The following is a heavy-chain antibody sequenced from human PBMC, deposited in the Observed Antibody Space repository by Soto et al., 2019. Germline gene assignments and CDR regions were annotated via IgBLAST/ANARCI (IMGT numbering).Heavy chain of an antibody. CDR2: IYPGDSDT. CDR3: ARRDDSPTAEYFQH. CDR1: GYSFATYW. V-gene: IGHV5-51*01. D-gene: IGHD2-21*01. J-gene: IGHJ1*01. Sequence: GESLKISCKGSGYSFATYWIGWVRQMPGKGLEWMGIIYPGDSDTRYSPSFQGQVTISADKSTSTAYLQWSSLKASDTAMYYCARRDDSPTAEYFQHWGQGTLVTVSS.